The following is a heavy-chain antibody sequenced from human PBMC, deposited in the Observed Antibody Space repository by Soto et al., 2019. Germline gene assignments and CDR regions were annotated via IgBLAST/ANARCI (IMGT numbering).Heavy chain of an antibody. CDR1: GFSVSSNY. V-gene: IGHV3-53*01. J-gene: IGHJ4*02. CDR2: LYSGETT. Sequence: GGSLRLSCAASGFSVSSNYMSWVRQAPGKGLEWVSVLYSGETTYSADSVKGRFTIPRDNSKNTLFLQMNNLRAEDTAVYYCARGRKDFDYWGQGTLVTVSS. CDR3: ARGRKDFDY.